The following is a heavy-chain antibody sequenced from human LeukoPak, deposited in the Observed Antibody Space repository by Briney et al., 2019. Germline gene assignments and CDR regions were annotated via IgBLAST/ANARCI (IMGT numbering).Heavy chain of an antibody. CDR2: ISTSGAST. CDR3: GRERGYNYGYSGDYDQ. J-gene: IGHJ4*02. D-gene: IGHD5-18*01. Sequence: GGSLRLSCAASGFTFSNFEMNWARQAPGKGLEWISYISTSGASTYYADSVKGRFTVSRDNAKNSMYLRMDTLRAEDTAVYYCGRERGYNYGYSGDYDQWGQGILVTVSS. V-gene: IGHV3-48*03. CDR1: GFTFSNFE.